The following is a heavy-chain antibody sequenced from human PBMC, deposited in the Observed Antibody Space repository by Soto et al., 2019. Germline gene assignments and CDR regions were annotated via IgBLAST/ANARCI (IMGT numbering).Heavy chain of an antibody. V-gene: IGHV1-18*01. Sequence: ASVKVSCKASGYTFTSYGTSWVRQAPGQGLEWMGWISAYNGNTNYAQKLQGRVTMTTDTSTSTAYMELRSLRSDDTAVYYCARGTYYDFWCGYRRLDYWGQGTLVTVSS. CDR2: ISAYNGNT. CDR3: ARGTYYDFWCGYRRLDY. CDR1: GYTFTSYG. J-gene: IGHJ4*02. D-gene: IGHD3-3*01.